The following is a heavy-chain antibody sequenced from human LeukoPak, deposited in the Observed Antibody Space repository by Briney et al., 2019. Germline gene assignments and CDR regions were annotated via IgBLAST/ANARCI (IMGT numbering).Heavy chain of an antibody. Sequence: PGGSLRLSCAASGFTFSSYWMNWVRQAPGKGLEWVSSISSSSSYIYYADSVKGRFTISRDNAKNSLYLQMNSLRAEDTAVYYCASRVVTATFDAFDIWGQGTMVTVSS. J-gene: IGHJ3*02. CDR2: ISSSSSYI. D-gene: IGHD2-21*02. CDR1: GFTFSSYW. CDR3: ASRVVTATFDAFDI. V-gene: IGHV3-21*01.